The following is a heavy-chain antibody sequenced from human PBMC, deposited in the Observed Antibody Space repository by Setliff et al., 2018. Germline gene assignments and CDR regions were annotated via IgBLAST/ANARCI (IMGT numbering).Heavy chain of an antibody. Sequence: SETLSLTCSVSGGSINEYYWSWFRQPAGKGLEWIGRIYSDENTDYNPPLKSRVTMSADTSKNQFSLKLKSVTAADTAVYYCTRNFLGWLARFWGRGTLVTVSS. J-gene: IGHJ4*02. CDR3: TRNFLGWLARF. D-gene: IGHD6-19*01. CDR2: IYSDENT. V-gene: IGHV4-4*07. CDR1: GGSINEYY.